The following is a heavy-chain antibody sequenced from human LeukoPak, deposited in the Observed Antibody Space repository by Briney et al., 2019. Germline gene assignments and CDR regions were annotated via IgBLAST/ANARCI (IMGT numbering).Heavy chain of an antibody. D-gene: IGHD2-2*01. V-gene: IGHV1-2*02. CDR2: INPNSGGT. Sequence: ASVKVSCKASGYTFTGYYMHWVRQAPGQGLEWMGWINPNSGGTNYAQKFQGRVTMTRDTSISTAYMELSRLRSDDTAVYYRARKYCSSTSCYAFDIWGQGTMVTVSS. CDR1: GYTFTGYY. J-gene: IGHJ3*02. CDR3: ARKYCSSTSCYAFDI.